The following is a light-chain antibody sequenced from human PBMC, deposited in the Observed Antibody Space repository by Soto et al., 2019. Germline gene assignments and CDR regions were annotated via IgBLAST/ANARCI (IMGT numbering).Light chain of an antibody. CDR3: CSYAGTYTWV. CDR1: RSDVGGYKY. J-gene: IGLJ3*02. V-gene: IGLV2-11*01. CDR2: DVT. Sequence: QSVLTQPRSVSGSPGQSVTISCTGTRSDVGGYKYVSWYQHHPGKAPKLMIFDVTQRPSGVPDRFSGSKSGNTASLTISGLQTEDEADYYCCSYAGTYTWVFGGGTKLTVL.